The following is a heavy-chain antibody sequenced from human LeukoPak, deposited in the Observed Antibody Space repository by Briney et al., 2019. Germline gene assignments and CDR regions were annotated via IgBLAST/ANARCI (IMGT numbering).Heavy chain of an antibody. CDR1: GFTFSNYW. CDR2: ISSSSSTI. V-gene: IGHV3-48*01. D-gene: IGHD2-2*01. J-gene: IGHJ5*02. Sequence: GGSLRLSCAASGFTFSNYWMSWVRQAPGKGLEWVSYISSSSSTIYYADSVKGRFTISRDNAKNSLYLQMNSLRAEDTAVYYCAREVYCSSTSCSDNWFDPWGQGTLVTVSS. CDR3: AREVYCSSTSCSDNWFDP.